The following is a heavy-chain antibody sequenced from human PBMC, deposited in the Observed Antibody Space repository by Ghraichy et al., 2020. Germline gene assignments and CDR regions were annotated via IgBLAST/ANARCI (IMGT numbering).Heavy chain of an antibody. V-gene: IGHV3-48*02. CDR3: ARGLWLVYGDSENIDY. Sequence: GESLNISCAASGFTFSSYSMNWVRQAPGKGLEWVSYISSSSSTIYYADSVKGRFTISRDNAKNSLYLQMNSLRDEDTAVYYCARGLWLVYGDSENIDYWGQGTLVTVSS. CDR2: ISSSSSTI. J-gene: IGHJ4*02. D-gene: IGHD4-17*01. CDR1: GFTFSSYS.